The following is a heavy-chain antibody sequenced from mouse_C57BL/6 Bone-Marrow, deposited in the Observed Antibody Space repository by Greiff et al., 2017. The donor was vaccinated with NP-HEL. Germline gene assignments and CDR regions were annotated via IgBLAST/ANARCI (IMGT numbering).Heavy chain of an antibody. D-gene: IGHD2-4*01. J-gene: IGHJ2*01. CDR3: ARPTYDYDVGFDY. CDR2: ISSGGSYT. Sequence: EVKLMESGGDLVKPGGSLKLSCAASGFTFSSYGMSWVRQTPDKRLEWVATISSGGSYTYYPDSVKGRFTISRDNAKNTLYLQMSSLKSEDTAMYYCARPTYDYDVGFDYWGQGTTLTVSS. V-gene: IGHV5-6*01. CDR1: GFTFSSYG.